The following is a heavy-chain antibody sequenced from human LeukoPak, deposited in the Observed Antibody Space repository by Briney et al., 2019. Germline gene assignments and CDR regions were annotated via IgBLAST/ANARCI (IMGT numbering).Heavy chain of an antibody. V-gene: IGHV4-39*07. CDR1: GGSISSSSYY. D-gene: IGHD3-10*01. CDR2: IYYSGST. J-gene: IGHJ4*02. CDR3: ARGSITMVRGVTLYYFEY. Sequence: SETLSLTCTVSGGSISSSSYYWGWIRQPPGKGLEWIGSIYYSGSTYYNPSLKSRVTISVDTSKNQFSLKLSSVTAADTAVYYCARGSITMVRGVTLYYFEYWGQGTLVTVSS.